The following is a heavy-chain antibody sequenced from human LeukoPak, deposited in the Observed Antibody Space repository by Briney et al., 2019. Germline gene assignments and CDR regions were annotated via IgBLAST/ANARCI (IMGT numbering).Heavy chain of an antibody. CDR2: IYYSGST. D-gene: IGHD6-25*01. J-gene: IGHJ4*02. V-gene: IGHV4-39*01. CDR1: GGSISSSSYY. CDR3: ASLSAAEDY. Sequence: SETLSLTCTVSGGSISSSSYYWGWIRQPPGKGLEWIGSIYYSGSTYYNPSLKSRDTISVDTSKNQFSLKLSSVTAADTAVYYCASLSAAEDYWGQGTLVTVSS.